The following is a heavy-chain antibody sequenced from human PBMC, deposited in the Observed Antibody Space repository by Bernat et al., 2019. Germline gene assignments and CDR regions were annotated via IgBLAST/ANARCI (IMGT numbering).Heavy chain of an antibody. CDR3: ARDLAVAAADAFDY. V-gene: IGHV3-33*01. CDR2: IWYDGSNK. D-gene: IGHD6-13*01. CDR1: GFTFSSHG. Sequence: QVQLVESGGGVVQPGRSLRLSCAASGFTFSSHGMHWVRQAPGKGLEWVAVIWYDGSNKYYADSVKGRFTISRDNSKNTLYLQMNSLRAEDTAVYYCARDLAVAAADAFDYWGQGTLVTVSS. J-gene: IGHJ4*02.